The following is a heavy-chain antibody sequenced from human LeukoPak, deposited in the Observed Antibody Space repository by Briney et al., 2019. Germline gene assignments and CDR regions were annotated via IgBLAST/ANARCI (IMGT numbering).Heavy chain of an antibody. CDR2: IHYSGST. V-gene: IGHV4-39*01. J-gene: IGHJ4*02. Sequence: SETLSLTSTVCGGSISSNSHYWAWIRQPPGKGLEWIGSIHYSGSTFYSPSLKSRVTISVDTSKSQFSLILTSVTASDTAVYYCAREEASVGDYWGQGILVTVSS. CDR3: AREEASVGDY. CDR1: GGSISSNSHY. D-gene: IGHD2-21*01.